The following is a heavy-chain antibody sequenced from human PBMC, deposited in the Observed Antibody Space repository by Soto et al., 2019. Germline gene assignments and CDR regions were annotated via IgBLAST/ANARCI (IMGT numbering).Heavy chain of an antibody. CDR2: IGLSNSDT. V-gene: IGHV3-23*01. Sequence: EVQLLESGGGLVQPGGSLRLSCADSGFSFKTYGMTWVRQAPGKGLEGVAHIGLSNSDTYYADSVKGRFTKSRDNSKNMVYLQMNSLRDADTAVYYCVKGGAYCYNDCTRSYWGRGTLVTVSS. D-gene: IGHD2-21*01. CDR1: GFSFKTYG. CDR3: VKGGAYCYNDCTRSY. J-gene: IGHJ4*02.